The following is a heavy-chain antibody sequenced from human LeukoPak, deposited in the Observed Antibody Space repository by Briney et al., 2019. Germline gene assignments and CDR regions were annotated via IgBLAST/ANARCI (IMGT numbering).Heavy chain of an antibody. CDR2: ISAYNGNT. V-gene: IGHV1-18*04. D-gene: IGHD6-13*01. CDR3: ARLREQPPLFDY. J-gene: IGHJ4*02. Sequence: ASVKVSCKASGYTFTGYYMHWVRQAPGQGLEWMGWISAYNGNTNYAQKLQGRVTMTTDTSTSTAYMELRSLRSDDTAVYYCARLREQPPLFDYWGQGTLVTVSS. CDR1: GYTFTGYY.